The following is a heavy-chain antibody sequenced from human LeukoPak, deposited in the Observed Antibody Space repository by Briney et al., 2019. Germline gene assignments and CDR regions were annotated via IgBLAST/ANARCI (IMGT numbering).Heavy chain of an antibody. J-gene: IGHJ4*02. Sequence: ASVTVSCTASGYTFTSHYMHWVRQAPGQGLEWMGIINPSGGSTSYAQKFQGRVTMTRDTSTSTVYMELSSLRSEDTAVYYCARDLVVGEPHFDPGSYLDYWGRGTLVTVSS. CDR1: GYTFTSHY. V-gene: IGHV1-46*01. D-gene: IGHD2-8*02. CDR3: ARDLVVGEPHFDPGSYLDY. CDR2: INPSGGST.